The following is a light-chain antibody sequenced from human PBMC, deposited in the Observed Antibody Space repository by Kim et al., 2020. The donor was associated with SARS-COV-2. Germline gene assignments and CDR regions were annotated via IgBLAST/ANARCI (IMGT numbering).Light chain of an antibody. Sequence: SVSPEKTATITGSGDKLGDKYACWYQQKPGQSPLLVIYQDNKRPSGIPERFAGSNSGNTATLTISGTQPMDEADYYCQAWDTSTVVFGGGTQLTVL. CDR2: QDN. V-gene: IGLV3-1*01. J-gene: IGLJ2*01. CDR1: KLGDKY. CDR3: QAWDTSTVV.